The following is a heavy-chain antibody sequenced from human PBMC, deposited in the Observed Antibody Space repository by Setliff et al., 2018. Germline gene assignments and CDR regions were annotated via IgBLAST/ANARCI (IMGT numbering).Heavy chain of an antibody. V-gene: IGHV1-18*01. D-gene: IGHD3-3*01. CDR3: ARVPRLEWLLPTFDS. CDR2: ISVYNSNT. CDR1: GYTFTRYG. J-gene: IGHJ4*02. Sequence: GASVKVSCKASGYTFTRYGISWVRQAPGQGLEWMGWISVYNSNTNYAEKLRGRVTMTTDTSTSTAYMELRSLRSDVTAVYYCARVPRLEWLLPTFDSWGQGTLVTVSS.